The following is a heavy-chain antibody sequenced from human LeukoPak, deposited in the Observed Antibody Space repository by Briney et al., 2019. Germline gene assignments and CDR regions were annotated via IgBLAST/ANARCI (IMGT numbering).Heavy chain of an antibody. CDR3: ARTSTVDPTDYFDY. J-gene: IGHJ4*02. CDR1: GDSVSSNSAA. CDR2: TYYRSKWYN. V-gene: IGHV6-1*01. D-gene: IGHD4-17*01. Sequence: SQTLSLTCAISGDSVSSNSAAWNWVRQSPSRGLEWLGRTYYRSKWYNDYAVSVKSLITINPDTSKNKFSLQLNSVTPEDTAVYYCARTSTVDPTDYFDYWGQGTLVTVSS.